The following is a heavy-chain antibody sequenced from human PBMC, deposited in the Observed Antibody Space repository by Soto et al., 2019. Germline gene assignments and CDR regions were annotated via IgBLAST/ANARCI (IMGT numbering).Heavy chain of an antibody. Sequence: QVQLVESGGGVVQPGRSLRLSCAASGFTFSSYAMHWVRQAPGKGLEWVAVTSNDGSKKYYADSVKGRFTISRDNSKNTLYLQMNSLRAEDTAVYHCAKKYGLGNAPGDAFDIWGQGTMVTVSS. V-gene: IGHV3-30-3*02. CDR2: TSNDGSKK. CDR3: AKKYGLGNAPGDAFDI. J-gene: IGHJ3*02. D-gene: IGHD3-16*01. CDR1: GFTFSSYA.